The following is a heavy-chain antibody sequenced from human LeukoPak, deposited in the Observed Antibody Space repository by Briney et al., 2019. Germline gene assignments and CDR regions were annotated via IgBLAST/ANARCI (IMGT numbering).Heavy chain of an antibody. CDR1: GFTFSSYS. V-gene: IGHV3-30*03. CDR2: ISYDGSNK. D-gene: IGHD6-6*01. J-gene: IGHJ4*02. CDR3: ASGGTSIAARVGNDY. Sequence: GGSLRLSCAASGFTFSSYSMNWVRQAPGKGLEWVAVISYDGSNKYYADSVKGRFTISRDNSKNTLYLQMNSLRAEDTAVYYCASGGTSIAARVGNDYWGQGTLVTVSS.